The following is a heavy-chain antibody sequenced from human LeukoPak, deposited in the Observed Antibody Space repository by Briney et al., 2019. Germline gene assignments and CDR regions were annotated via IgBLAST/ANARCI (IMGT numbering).Heavy chain of an antibody. CDR2: IKSKTDGGTI. J-gene: IGHJ3*02. CDR1: GFSFSNAW. V-gene: IGHV3-15*01. CDR3: TTDKFRAFDI. Sequence: AESLRLSCEASGFSFSNAWMSWVRQAPGKGLELVGRIKSKTDGGTIDYAAPVKGTFTISRDDTKDTVYLEMNSLKTEDTAVYYCTTDKFRAFDIWGQGTMVTVSS.